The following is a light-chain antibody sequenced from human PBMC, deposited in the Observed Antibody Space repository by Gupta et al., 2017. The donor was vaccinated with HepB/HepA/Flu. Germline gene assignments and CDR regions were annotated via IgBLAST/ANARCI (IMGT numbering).Light chain of an antibody. Sequence: SYELTQPPSVSVAPGKTARITCGGNNIESKSVHWYRQRPGQAPVLVVYDDGERPSGIPERFSGSNSGNTATLTISRVEAGDEADYYCQVWDISIFHVIFGGGTKLTVL. J-gene: IGLJ2*01. CDR3: QVWDISIFHVI. CDR2: DDG. V-gene: IGLV3-21*03. CDR1: NIESKS.